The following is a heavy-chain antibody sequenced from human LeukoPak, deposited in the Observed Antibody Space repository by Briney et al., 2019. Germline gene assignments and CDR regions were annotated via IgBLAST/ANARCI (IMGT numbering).Heavy chain of an antibody. Sequence: GGSLRLSCAASGFTFSSYWMSWVRQAPGKGLEWVANIKQDGSEKYYVDSVKGRLTISRDNAKNSLYLQMNSLRAEDTAVYYCARTPLLWFGEFSIDYFDYWGQGTLVTVSS. CDR2: IKQDGSEK. D-gene: IGHD3-10*01. CDR3: ARTPLLWFGEFSIDYFDY. V-gene: IGHV3-7*01. CDR1: GFTFSSYW. J-gene: IGHJ4*02.